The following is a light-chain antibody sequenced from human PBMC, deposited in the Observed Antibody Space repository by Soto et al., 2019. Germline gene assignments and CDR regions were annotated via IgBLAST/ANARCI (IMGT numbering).Light chain of an antibody. CDR3: QQRNNWPAIS. CDR1: QNVNNY. Sequence: VLTQSPATLSLSPRQRATLFCRASQNVNNYLAWYQQKPGQAPRLLIYDASNRATGIPARFSGSGSGTDFTLNISSLEPEDFAVYYCQQRNNWPAISFGQGTRLEIK. V-gene: IGKV3-11*01. CDR2: DAS. J-gene: IGKJ5*01.